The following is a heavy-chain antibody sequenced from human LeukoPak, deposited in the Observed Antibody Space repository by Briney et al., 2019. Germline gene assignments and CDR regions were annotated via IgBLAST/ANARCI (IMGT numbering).Heavy chain of an antibody. CDR3: ARQQLSQLYYFDN. CDR1: GGSISSSSYY. J-gene: IGHJ4*02. V-gene: IGHV4-39*07. D-gene: IGHD6-13*01. CDR2: IYYSGNT. Sequence: SETLSLTCTVSGGSISSSSYYWGWIRQPPGKGLEWIGSIYYSGNTYYNPSLKSRVTISVDTSKNQFSLKLSSVTAADTAVYYCARQQLSQLYYFDNWGQGTLVTVSS.